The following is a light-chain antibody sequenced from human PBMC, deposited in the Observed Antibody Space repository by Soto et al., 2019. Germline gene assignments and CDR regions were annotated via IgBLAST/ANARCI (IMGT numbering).Light chain of an antibody. CDR3: SSYTSRSTRV. J-gene: IGLJ1*01. V-gene: IGLV2-14*01. CDR1: SSDVGGYNY. Sequence: QSALTQPASVSGAPGQSITISCTGTSSDVGGYNYVSWYQQHQGKAPKLMIYDVSNRPSGVSNRFSGSKSGNTASLTISGLQAEYEADYYCSSYTSRSTRVFGTGTKLTVL. CDR2: DVS.